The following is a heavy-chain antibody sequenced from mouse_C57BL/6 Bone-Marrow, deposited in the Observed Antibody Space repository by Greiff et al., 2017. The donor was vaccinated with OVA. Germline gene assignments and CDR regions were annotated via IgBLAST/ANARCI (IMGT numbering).Heavy chain of an antibody. D-gene: IGHD1-1*01. CDR3: ARGLGSSYGY. V-gene: IGHV1-4*01. CDR1: GYTFTSYT. CDR2: INPSSGYT. J-gene: IGHJ2*01. Sequence: VQLQQSGAELARPGASVKMSCKASGYTFTSYTMHWVKQRPGPGLEWIGYINPSSGYTKYNQKFKDKATLTADKSSSTAYMQLSSLTSEDSAVYYCARGLGSSYGYWGQGTTLTVSS.